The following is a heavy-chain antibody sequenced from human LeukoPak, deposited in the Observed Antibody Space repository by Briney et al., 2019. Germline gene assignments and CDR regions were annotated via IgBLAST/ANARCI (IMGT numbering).Heavy chain of an antibody. CDR3: ARDGVITFGGVIVPPDY. CDR2: ISSSSSYI. J-gene: IGHJ4*02. Sequence: GGSLRLSCAASGFTFSSYSMNWVRQAPGKGLEWVSSISSSSSYIYYADSVKGRFTISRDNAKNSLYLQMNNLRAEDTAVYYCARDGVITFGGVIVPPDYWGQGTLVTVSS. CDR1: GFTFSSYS. V-gene: IGHV3-21*01. D-gene: IGHD3-16*02.